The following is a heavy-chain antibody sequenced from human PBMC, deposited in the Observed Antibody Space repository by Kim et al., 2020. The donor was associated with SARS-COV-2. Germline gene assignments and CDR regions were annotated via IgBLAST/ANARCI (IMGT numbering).Heavy chain of an antibody. V-gene: IGHV4-39*07. J-gene: IGHJ4*02. Sequence: SETLSLTCTVSGGSISSSSYYWGWIRQPPGKGLEWIGSIYYSWSTYYNPSLKSRVTISVDTSKNQFSLKLSSVTAADTAVFYCARDQGDYPFDYWGQGTLVTVSS. CDR1: GGSISSSSYY. CDR2: IYYSWST. CDR3: ARDQGDYPFDY. D-gene: IGHD4-17*01.